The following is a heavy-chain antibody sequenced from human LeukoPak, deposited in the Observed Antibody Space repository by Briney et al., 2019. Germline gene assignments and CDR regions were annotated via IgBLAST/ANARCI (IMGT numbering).Heavy chain of an antibody. CDR2: INHSGST. V-gene: IGHV4-34*01. CDR3: ASSKRLFYYYGMDV. D-gene: IGHD3-22*01. CDR1: GGSFSGYY. J-gene: IGHJ6*04. Sequence: SETLSLTCAVYGGSFSGYYWSWIRQPPGKGLEWIGEINHSGSTNYNPSLKSRVTISLDTSKNQFSLKLSSVTAADTAVYYCASSKRLFYYYGMDVWGKGTTVTVSS.